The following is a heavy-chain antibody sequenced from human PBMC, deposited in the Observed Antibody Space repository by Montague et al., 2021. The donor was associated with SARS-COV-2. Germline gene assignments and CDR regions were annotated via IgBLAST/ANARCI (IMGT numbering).Heavy chain of an antibody. CDR3: ARLRDGVVPSPILGIGPYFTYYYMDV. Sequence: SETLSLTCAVQGGSFSGYYWNWIRQPPGKGLEWIGEINHGGNTNYNPSLKNRPTISVDTSKNQFSLKLTSVAATDTAVYYCARLRDGVVPSPILGIGPYFTYYYMDVWGKGTTVTVSS. CDR2: INHGGNT. J-gene: IGHJ6*03. CDR1: GGSFSGYY. V-gene: IGHV4-34*01. D-gene: IGHD2-15*01.